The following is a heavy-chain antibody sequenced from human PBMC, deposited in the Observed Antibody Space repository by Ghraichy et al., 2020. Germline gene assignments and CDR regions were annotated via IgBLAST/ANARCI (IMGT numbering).Heavy chain of an antibody. V-gene: IGHV3-69-1*01. CDR2: ISSSRLA. CDR3: ATGGGSYNK. D-gene: IGHD3-10*01. Sequence: SISSSRLALYGDSVTGRFIISRDNAKSSVYLEMDSLRAEDTAVYYCATGGGSYNKWGQGTLVSVS. J-gene: IGHJ4*02.